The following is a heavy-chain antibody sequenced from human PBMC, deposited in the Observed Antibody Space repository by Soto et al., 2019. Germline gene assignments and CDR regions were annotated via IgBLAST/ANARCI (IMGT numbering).Heavy chain of an antibody. Sequence: GGSVRLSCAASGFTFSSYSMNWVRQAPGKGLEWVSYISSSSSTIYYADSVKGRFTVSRDNSENTLYLQMDSLRGEDTAVYYCARDPGNDAAIDYWGQGTLVTVSS. D-gene: IGHD1-1*01. J-gene: IGHJ4*02. CDR1: GFTFSSYS. V-gene: IGHV3-48*01. CDR3: ARDPGNDAAIDY. CDR2: ISSSSSTI.